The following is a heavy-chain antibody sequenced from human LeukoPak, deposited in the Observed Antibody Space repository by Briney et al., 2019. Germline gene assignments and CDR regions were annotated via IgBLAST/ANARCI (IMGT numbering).Heavy chain of an antibody. CDR2: INHSGST. CDR3: ARGVAAAGLYNWFDP. V-gene: IGHV4-34*01. J-gene: IGHJ5*02. Sequence: GSLRLSCAASGFTFSDYFMSWIHQAPGKGLEWVGEINHSGSTNYNPSLKSRVTISVDTSKNQFSLKLSSVTAADTAVYYCARGVAAAGLYNWFDPWGQGTLVTVSS. CDR1: GFTFSDYF. D-gene: IGHD6-13*01.